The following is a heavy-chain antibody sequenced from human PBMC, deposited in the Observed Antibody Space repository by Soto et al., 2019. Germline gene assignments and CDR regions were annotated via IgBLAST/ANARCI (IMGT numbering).Heavy chain of an antibody. CDR1: GFPFINAW. D-gene: IGHD6-6*01. Sequence: EVQLVESGGGLVKPGGSLRLSCAASGFPFINAWMTWVRQAPGKGLELVGRIKSKTDGGAIDYGAPVKNRFTISRDDSKNTLYLHMNSLKTEATAVYYCTTAGPHRRSSIWFDPWGKGPLVTVSS. V-gene: IGHV3-15*01. CDR3: TTAGPHRRSSIWFDP. CDR2: IKSKTDGGAI. J-gene: IGHJ5*02.